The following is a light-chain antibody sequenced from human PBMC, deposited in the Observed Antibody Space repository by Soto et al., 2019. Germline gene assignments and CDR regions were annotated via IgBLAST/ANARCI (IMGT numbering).Light chain of an antibody. CDR1: DNDIGRYNY. CDR3: KSYAGQTLAI. J-gene: IGLJ2*01. Sequence: QSALSQPPSASGFPGRSVTISCDGPDNDIGRYNYVSWYRHHPGKAPTLVIYEIDKRPSGVPDRFSGSRTGNTASLTVSGLQVDEEGTYYCKSYAGQTLAIFGGGTKLTVL. CDR2: EID. V-gene: IGLV2-8*01.